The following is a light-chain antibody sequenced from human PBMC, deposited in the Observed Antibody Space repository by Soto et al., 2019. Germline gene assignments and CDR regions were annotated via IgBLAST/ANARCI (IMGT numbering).Light chain of an antibody. J-gene: IGLJ1*01. CDR2: DVN. CDR3: SSYVSSGTYV. V-gene: IGLV2-14*03. Sequence: QSALTHPASVSGSPGQSIASSCTGTSSDIGAYNYVSWYQQHPDKAPKLMIFDVNNRPSGVSDRFSGSKSGNTASLTISGLQAEDEADYYCSSYVSSGTYVFGTGTKLTVL. CDR1: SSDIGAYNY.